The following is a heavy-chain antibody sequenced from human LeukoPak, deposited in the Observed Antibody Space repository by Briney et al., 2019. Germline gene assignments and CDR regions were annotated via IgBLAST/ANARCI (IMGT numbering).Heavy chain of an antibody. CDR1: GFTFSSYS. CDR3: ARDPYYDFCSGYPYFDY. V-gene: IGHV3-21*01. D-gene: IGHD3-3*01. J-gene: IGHJ4*02. CDR2: ISSSSSYI. Sequence: GGSLRLSCAASGFTFSSYSMKWVRQAPGKGLEWGLSISSSSSYIYYADSVKGRFTISRDNAKNSLYLQMNSLRAEDTAVYYCARDPYYDFCSGYPYFDYWGQGTLVTVSS.